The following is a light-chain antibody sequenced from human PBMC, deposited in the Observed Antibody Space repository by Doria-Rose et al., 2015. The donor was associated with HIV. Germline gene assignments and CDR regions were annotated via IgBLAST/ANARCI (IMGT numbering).Light chain of an antibody. CDR2: VNN. CDR3: GAWGSSLSAFV. CDR1: NSNIEDSF. Sequence: GGNSNIEDSFVSWYQQLPGTAAKLLIYVNNKRPSGIPDRFSGSKSGTSATLSITGLQTGDEADYYCGAWGSSLSAFVFGTGTKVTVL. J-gene: IGLJ1*01. V-gene: IGLV1-51*01.